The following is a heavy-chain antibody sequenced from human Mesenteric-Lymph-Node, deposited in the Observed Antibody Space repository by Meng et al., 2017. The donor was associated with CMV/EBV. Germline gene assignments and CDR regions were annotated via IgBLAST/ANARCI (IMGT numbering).Heavy chain of an antibody. V-gene: IGHV2-5*02. CDR1: WVSLSTSGVG. CDR3: AHRPSRWGEIYYFDY. D-gene: IGHD3-16*01. CDR2: IYWDDDK. Sequence: SWVSLSTSGVGVGWIRQPPGKALEWLALIYWDDDKRYSPSLKSRLTITKDTSKNQVVLTMTNMDPVDTATYYCAHRPSRWGEIYYFDYWGQGTLVTVSS. J-gene: IGHJ4*02.